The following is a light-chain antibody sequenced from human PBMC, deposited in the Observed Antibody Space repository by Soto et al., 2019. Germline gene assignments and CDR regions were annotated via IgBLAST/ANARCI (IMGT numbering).Light chain of an antibody. V-gene: IGKV3-20*01. J-gene: IGKJ4*01. CDR1: QSVSSSY. Sequence: EIVLTQSPGTLSLSPGERATLSCRASQSVSSSYLAWYQQKPGQAPRLLIYGASSRATGIPDRFSGSGSGKDFTLTMSCLGLEDFAVFYCTKIGTPPAILGGGP. CDR3: TKIGTPPAI. CDR2: GAS.